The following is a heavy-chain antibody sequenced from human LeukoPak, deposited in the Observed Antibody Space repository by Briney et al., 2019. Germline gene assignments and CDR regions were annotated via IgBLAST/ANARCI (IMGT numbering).Heavy chain of an antibody. CDR2: IYYSGST. D-gene: IGHD1-20*01. CDR3: ARWDNWNDNDAFDI. V-gene: IGHV4-39*07. CDR1: GGSISSSSYY. J-gene: IGHJ3*02. Sequence: SETLSLTCTDSGGSISSSSYYWGWIRQPPGKGLEWIGSIYYSGSTYYNPSLKSRVTISVDTSKNQFSLKLSSVTAADTAVYYCARWDNWNDNDAFDIWGQGTMVTVSS.